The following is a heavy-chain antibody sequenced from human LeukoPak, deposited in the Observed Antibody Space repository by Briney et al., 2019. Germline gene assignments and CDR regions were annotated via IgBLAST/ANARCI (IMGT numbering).Heavy chain of an antibody. V-gene: IGHV4-39*01. Sequence: SETLSLTCTVSGDSISGQTYSWGWVRQPPGKGLEWIGYLYYTENTYYNPSLKSRATISVDTSKDQFSLRLSSVTAADTGVYYCVRYRSGSNRFDYWGQGTLVTVSS. D-gene: IGHD6-19*01. J-gene: IGHJ4*02. CDR2: LYYTENT. CDR1: GDSISGQTYS. CDR3: VRYRSGSNRFDY.